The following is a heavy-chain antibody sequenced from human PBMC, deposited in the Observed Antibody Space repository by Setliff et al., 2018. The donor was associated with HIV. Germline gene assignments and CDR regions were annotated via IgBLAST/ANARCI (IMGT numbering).Heavy chain of an antibody. CDR3: NKGPCKGSFMDH. CDR1: GITFGNAW. Sequence: GGSLRLSCAVSGITFGNAWMSWVRQAPGKGLEWVGRIKTKTDGGTTDYAAPVKGRFTTSRDDSENTLYLQMISLKTEDTAVYYCNKGPCKGSFMDHWGQGTLVTVSS. V-gene: IGHV3-15*01. J-gene: IGHJ4*02. CDR2: IKTKTDGGTT. D-gene: IGHD2-8*01.